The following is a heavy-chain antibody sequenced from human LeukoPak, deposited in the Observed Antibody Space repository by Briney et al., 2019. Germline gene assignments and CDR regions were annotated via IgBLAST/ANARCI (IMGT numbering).Heavy chain of an antibody. Sequence: GRSLRLSCAASGFTFSSYGMHWVRQAPGKGLEWVAVIWYDGSNKYYADSVKGRFTISRDNSKDTLYLQMNSLRAEDTAVYYCARGRTITIFGVARYFDYWGQGTLVTVSS. J-gene: IGHJ4*02. D-gene: IGHD3-3*01. CDR2: IWYDGSNK. V-gene: IGHV3-33*01. CDR1: GFTFSSYG. CDR3: ARGRTITIFGVARYFDY.